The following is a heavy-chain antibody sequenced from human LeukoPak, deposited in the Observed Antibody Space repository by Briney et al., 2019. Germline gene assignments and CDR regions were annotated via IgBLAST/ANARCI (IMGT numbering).Heavy chain of an antibody. CDR3: ATPVQAWGDY. CDR1: GFTFSSYS. Sequence: GGSLRLSCAASGFTFSSYSMNWVRQAPGKGLEWVSSISSSSSYIYYADSVKGRFTISRDNSKNTLYLQMNSLRAEDTAVYYCATPVQAWGDYWGQGTLVTVSS. J-gene: IGHJ4*02. V-gene: IGHV3-21*01. D-gene: IGHD3-16*01. CDR2: ISSSSSYI.